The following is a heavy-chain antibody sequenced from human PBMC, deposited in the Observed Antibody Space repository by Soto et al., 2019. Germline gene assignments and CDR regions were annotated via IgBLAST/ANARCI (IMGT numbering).Heavy chain of an antibody. CDR2: IYYSGST. Sequence: SETLSLTCTVSGGSISSYYWSWIRQPPGKGLEWIGYIYYSGSTNYNPSLKSRVTISVDTSKNQFSLKLSSVTAADTAVYYCARGRYYDSSGYYSFDYWGQGTLVTVSS. CDR3: ARGRYYDSSGYYSFDY. V-gene: IGHV4-59*01. D-gene: IGHD3-22*01. CDR1: GGSISSYY. J-gene: IGHJ4*02.